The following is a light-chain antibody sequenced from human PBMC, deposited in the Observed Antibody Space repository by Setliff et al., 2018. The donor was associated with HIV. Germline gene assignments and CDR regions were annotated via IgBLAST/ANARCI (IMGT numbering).Light chain of an antibody. Sequence: QSALAQPASVSGSPGQSVTISCRGTSSDVGGYNYVSWYQQHPGKAPKLMIYEVNKRPSGVSNRFSGSKSGNTASLTISGLQAEDEADYYCSSFTSSGTYVFGTGTKVTVL. CDR2: EVN. CDR3: SSFTSSGTYV. J-gene: IGLJ1*01. CDR1: SSDVGGYNY. V-gene: IGLV2-14*01.